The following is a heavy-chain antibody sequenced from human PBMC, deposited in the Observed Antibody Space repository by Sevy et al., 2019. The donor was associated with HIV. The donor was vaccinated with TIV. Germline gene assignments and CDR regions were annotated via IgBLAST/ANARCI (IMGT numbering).Heavy chain of an antibody. Sequence: GESLKISCEGSGYSFSHYWIAWVRQIPGKGLEWMGIIYPGDPNPTYSPSFQGQVTISADRSISIAYLQWSRLKASDTATYYCARLTGYEPNSYYAMDVWGKGTTVTVSS. CDR3: ARLTGYEPNSYYAMDV. V-gene: IGHV5-51*01. CDR1: GYSFSHYW. J-gene: IGHJ6*04. D-gene: IGHD5-12*01. CDR2: IYPGDPNP.